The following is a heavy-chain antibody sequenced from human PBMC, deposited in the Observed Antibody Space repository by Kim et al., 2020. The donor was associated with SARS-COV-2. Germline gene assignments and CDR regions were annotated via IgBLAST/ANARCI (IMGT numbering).Heavy chain of an antibody. CDR1: GYTFTGYY. V-gene: IGHV1-2*06. CDR2: INPNSGGT. CDR3: ARALPRIAAAGIWWFNP. J-gene: IGHJ5*02. Sequence: ASVKVSCKASGYTFTGYYMHWVRQAPGQGLEWMGRINPNSGGTNYAQKFQGRVTMTRDTSISTAYMELSRLRSDDTAVYYCARALPRIAAAGIWWFNPWGQGTLVTVSS. D-gene: IGHD6-13*01.